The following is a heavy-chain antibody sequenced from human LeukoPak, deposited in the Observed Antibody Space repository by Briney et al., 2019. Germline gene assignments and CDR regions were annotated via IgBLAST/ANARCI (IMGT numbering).Heavy chain of an antibody. CDR3: ARDVEYCTNGVCYFDWFDP. CDR2: IWYDGSNK. CDR1: GFTFSSYG. Sequence: GGALRLSCAASGFTFSSYGMHWVRQAPGKGLEWVAVIWYDGSNKYYADSVKGRFTISRDNSKNTLYLQMNSLRAEDTAVYYCARDVEYCTNGVCYFDWFDPWGQGTLVTVSS. V-gene: IGHV3-33*01. J-gene: IGHJ5*02. D-gene: IGHD2-8*01.